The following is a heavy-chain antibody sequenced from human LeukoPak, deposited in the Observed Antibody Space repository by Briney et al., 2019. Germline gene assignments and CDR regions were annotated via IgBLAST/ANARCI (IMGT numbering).Heavy chain of an antibody. CDR3: AKDLVYYDFWSGYYKDYYYYMDV. J-gene: IGHJ6*03. Sequence: GGSLRLSCAASGFTFSSYAMSWVRQAPGKGLEWVSAISGSGGSTYYADSVKGRFTISRDNSKNTLYLQMNSLRAEDTAVYYCAKDLVYYDFWSGYYKDYYYYMDVWGKGTTVTVSS. CDR1: GFTFSSYA. D-gene: IGHD3-3*01. CDR2: ISGSGGST. V-gene: IGHV3-23*01.